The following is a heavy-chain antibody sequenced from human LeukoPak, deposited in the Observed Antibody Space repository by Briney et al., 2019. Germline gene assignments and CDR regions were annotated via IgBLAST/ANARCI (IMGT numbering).Heavy chain of an antibody. J-gene: IGHJ4*02. CDR2: IYYSGST. CDR1: GGSISSGDYY. D-gene: IGHD3-10*01. Sequence: SETLSLTCTVSGGSISSGDYYWSWIRQPPGKGLEWIGYIYYSGSTYYNPSLKSRVTISVDTSKNQFSLKLSSVTAADTAVYYCARGVDTMVRGVGGDDYWGQGTLVTVSS. CDR3: ARGVDTMVRGVGGDDY. V-gene: IGHV4-30-4*01.